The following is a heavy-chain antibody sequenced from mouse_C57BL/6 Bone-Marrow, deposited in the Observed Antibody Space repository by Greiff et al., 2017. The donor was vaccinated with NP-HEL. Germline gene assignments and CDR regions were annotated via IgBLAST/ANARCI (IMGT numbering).Heavy chain of an antibody. J-gene: IGHJ4*01. D-gene: IGHD2-10*02. CDR1: GYAFSGSW. Sequence: QVQLQQSGPELVKPGASVKISCKASGYAFSGSWMHWVKQRPGKGLEWIGWIYPGDGDTNYNGKFKGKATLTADKSSSTAYMQLSSLTSEDSAVSSCARERGVYDYYYIDYWGQGTSVTVSS. V-gene: IGHV1-82*01. CDR3: ARERGVYDYYYIDY. CDR2: IYPGDGDT.